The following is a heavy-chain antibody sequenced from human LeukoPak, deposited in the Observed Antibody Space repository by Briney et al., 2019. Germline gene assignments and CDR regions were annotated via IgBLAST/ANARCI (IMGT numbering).Heavy chain of an antibody. J-gene: IGHJ1*01. CDR2: IRSKANSYAT. V-gene: IGHV3-73*01. CDR3: ARGPLYCNGGTCSGYFQH. CDR1: GFTFSDSA. Sequence: GGSLKLSCATFGFTFSDSAMHWVRQASGKGLEWVGRIRSKANSYATAYAASVRGRFTISRDNSKNTLYLRVNSLRVVDTAVYYCARGPLYCNGGTCSGYFQHWGQGTLVTVSS. D-gene: IGHD2-15*01.